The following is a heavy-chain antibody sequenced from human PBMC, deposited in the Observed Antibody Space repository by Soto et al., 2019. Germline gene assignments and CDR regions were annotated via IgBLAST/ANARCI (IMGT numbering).Heavy chain of an antibody. V-gene: IGHV5-10-1*01. D-gene: IGHD3-22*01. CDR2: IDPSDSQT. CDR3: ARQIYDSDTGPNFQYYFDS. CDR1: VYSFAGYW. Sequence: GESLKISCKGSVYSFAGYWITWVRQKPGKGLEWMGRIDPSDSQTYYSPSFRGHVTISVTKSITTAFLQWSSLRASDTAMYYCARQIYDSDTGPNFQYYFDSWGQGTPVTVSS. J-gene: IGHJ4*02.